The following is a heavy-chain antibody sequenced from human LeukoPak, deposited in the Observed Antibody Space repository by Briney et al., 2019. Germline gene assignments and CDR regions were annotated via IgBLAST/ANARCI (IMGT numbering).Heavy chain of an antibody. Sequence: GASVKVSCKASGYTFTGYYMHWVRQAPGQGLEWMGWINPNSGGTNYAQKFQGRVTMTRDTSISTAYMELSRLRSDDTAVYYCARDQYCSGGSCYPYYYYYGMDVWGQGTTVTVSS. J-gene: IGHJ6*02. CDR1: GYTFTGYY. CDR3: ARDQYCSGGSCYPYYYYYGMDV. V-gene: IGHV1-2*02. D-gene: IGHD2-15*01. CDR2: INPNSGGT.